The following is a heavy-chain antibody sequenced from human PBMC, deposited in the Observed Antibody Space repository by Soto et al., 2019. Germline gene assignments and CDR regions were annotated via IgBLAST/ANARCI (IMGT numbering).Heavy chain of an antibody. CDR3: AKGFYSSGWGFDY. CDR1: GFTFSSYG. V-gene: IGHV3-30*18. CDR2: ISYDGSNK. J-gene: IGHJ4*02. Sequence: QVQLVESGGGVVQPGRSLRLSCAASGFTFSSYGMHWVRQAPGKGLEWVAVISYDGSNKYYADSVKGRFTISRDNSKNPLYLQMNSLRAEDTAVYYCAKGFYSSGWGFDYWGQGTLVTVSS. D-gene: IGHD6-19*01.